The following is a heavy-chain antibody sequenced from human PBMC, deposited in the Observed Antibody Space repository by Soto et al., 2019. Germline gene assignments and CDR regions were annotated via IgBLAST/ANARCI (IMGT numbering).Heavy chain of an antibody. Sequence: GGSLRLSCAASGFTFTTTWMNWVRLAPGKGLEWVARIKSKNDGGTLDYASPVKGRFTISRDDSKKTSYLQMNSLKTEDTAIYYCSTSGYGGFDYWGQGVLVTVSS. V-gene: IGHV3-15*07. D-gene: IGHD5-12*01. CDR1: GFTFTTTW. CDR3: STSGYGGFDY. J-gene: IGHJ4*02. CDR2: IKSKNDGGTL.